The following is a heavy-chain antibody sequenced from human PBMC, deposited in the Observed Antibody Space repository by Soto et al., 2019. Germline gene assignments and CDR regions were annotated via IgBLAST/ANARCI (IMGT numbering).Heavy chain of an antibody. J-gene: IGHJ4*02. V-gene: IGHV4-4*07. D-gene: IGHD3-16*02. CDR2: IYTSGNT. Sequence: PSETLSLTCTVSGGSISSYYWSWIRQPAGKGLQWIGRIYTSGNTNYNPSLESRVTMSVDTSKNQFSLRLSSVTAADTAVYYCARVHYDSVWGAYRYFDCWGQGTKVTVSS. CDR1: GGSISSYY. CDR3: ARVHYDSVWGAYRYFDC.